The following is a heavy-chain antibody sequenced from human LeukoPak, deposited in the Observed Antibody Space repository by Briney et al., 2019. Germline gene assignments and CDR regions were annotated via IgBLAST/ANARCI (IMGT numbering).Heavy chain of an antibody. V-gene: IGHV3-33*01. CDR3: ARSDSGSYYDTLMDY. D-gene: IGHD1-26*01. CDR1: GFIFSSYG. CDR2: IWYDGSNK. Sequence: PGGSLRLSCAASGFIFSSYGMHWVRQAPGKGLEWVAVIWYDGSNKYYADSVKGRFTISRDNSKNTLYLQMNSLRAEDTAVYYCARSDSGSYYDTLMDYWGQGTLVTVSS. J-gene: IGHJ4*02.